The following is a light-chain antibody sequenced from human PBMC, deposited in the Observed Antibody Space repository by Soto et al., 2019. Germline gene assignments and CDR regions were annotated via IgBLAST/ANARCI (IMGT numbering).Light chain of an antibody. CDR3: QQYETFSGT. V-gene: IGKV3-11*02. J-gene: IGKJ1*01. Sequence: EMVLTQSPATLSLSPGDRATLSCRASQSVGRYLAWYQQRPGQAPRLLIYDSSNRVTGIPARFSGNGSGRDFTLTISSLEPEDFAVYYCQQYETFSGTFGPGTKVEI. CDR2: DSS. CDR1: QSVGRY.